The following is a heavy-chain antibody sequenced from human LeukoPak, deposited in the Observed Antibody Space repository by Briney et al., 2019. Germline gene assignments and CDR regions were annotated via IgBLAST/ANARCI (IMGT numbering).Heavy chain of an antibody. J-gene: IGHJ3*02. V-gene: IGHV3-48*03. D-gene: IGHD1-1*01. Sequence: GGSLRLSCAASGFTFSSYEMNWVRQAPGKGLEWVSYISSSGSTIYYADSVKGRFTISRDNAKNSLYLQMNSLRAEDTAVYYCAKDGLERRGKAFDIWGQGTMVTVSS. CDR1: GFTFSSYE. CDR2: ISSSGSTI. CDR3: AKDGLERRGKAFDI.